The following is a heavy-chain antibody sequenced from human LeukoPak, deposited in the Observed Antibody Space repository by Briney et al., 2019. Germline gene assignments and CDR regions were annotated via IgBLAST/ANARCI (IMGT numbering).Heavy chain of an antibody. Sequence: GGPLRLSCAASGFTFSSYAMSWVRQAPGKGLEWVSAISGSGGSTYYADSVKGRFTISRDNSKNTLYLQMNSLRAEDTAVYYCAKALIAAPLGYYYGMDVWGQGTTVTVSS. CDR1: GFTFSSYA. CDR2: ISGSGGST. J-gene: IGHJ6*02. D-gene: IGHD6-6*01. V-gene: IGHV3-23*01. CDR3: AKALIAAPLGYYYGMDV.